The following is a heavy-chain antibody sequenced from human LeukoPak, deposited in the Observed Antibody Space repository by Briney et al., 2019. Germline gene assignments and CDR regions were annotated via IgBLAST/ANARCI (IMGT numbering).Heavy chain of an antibody. D-gene: IGHD6-19*01. CDR2: INHSGST. Sequence: SETLSLTCAVYGGSFSGYYWSWIRQPPGKGLEWIGEINHSGSTNYNPSLESRVTISVDTSKNQFSLKLSSVTAADTAVYYCARERRQWLATYDYWGQGTLVTVSS. CDR3: ARERRQWLATYDY. J-gene: IGHJ4*02. CDR1: GGSFSGYY. V-gene: IGHV4-34*01.